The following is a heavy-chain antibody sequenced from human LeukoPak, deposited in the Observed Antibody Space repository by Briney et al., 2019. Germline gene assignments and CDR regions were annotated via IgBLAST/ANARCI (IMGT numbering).Heavy chain of an antibody. V-gene: IGHV3-48*03. CDR1: GFTFSSYE. Sequence: GGSLRLSCAASGFTFSSYEMNWVRQAPGKGLEWVLYISSSGSTIYSADSGEGRFTISRDNTKNSLYLQMNSLRAEDTAIYYCATYRQVLLPFESWGQGTLVTVSS. CDR3: ATYRQVLLPFES. CDR2: ISSSGSTI. D-gene: IGHD2-8*02. J-gene: IGHJ4*02.